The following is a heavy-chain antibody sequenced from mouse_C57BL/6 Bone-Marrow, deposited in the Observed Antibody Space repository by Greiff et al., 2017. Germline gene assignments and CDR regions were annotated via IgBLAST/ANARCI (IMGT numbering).Heavy chain of an antibody. D-gene: IGHD2-2*01. J-gene: IGHJ1*03. CDR2: IWSGGST. Sequence: QVHVKQSGPGLVQPSQSLSITCTVSGFSLTSYGVHWVRQSPGKGLEWLGVIWSGGSTDYNAAFISRLSISKDNSKSQVFFKMNSLQADDTAIYYCARRNGYYFDVWGTGTTVTVSS. V-gene: IGHV2-2*01. CDR1: GFSLTSYG. CDR3: ARRNGYYFDV.